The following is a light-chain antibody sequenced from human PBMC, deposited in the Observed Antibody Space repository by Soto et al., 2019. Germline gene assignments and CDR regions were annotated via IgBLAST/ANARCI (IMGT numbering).Light chain of an antibody. CDR3: QQYGSSRFT. CDR1: QSISSSY. CDR2: GAS. Sequence: EIVLTQSPGTLSLSPGERATLSCRASQSISSSYLAWYQQKPGQAPRLLVYGASSRATGIPDGFSGSGSGTDFTLTISRLEPEDCAVYYCQQYGSSRFTFGPGTKVDIK. J-gene: IGKJ3*01. V-gene: IGKV3-20*01.